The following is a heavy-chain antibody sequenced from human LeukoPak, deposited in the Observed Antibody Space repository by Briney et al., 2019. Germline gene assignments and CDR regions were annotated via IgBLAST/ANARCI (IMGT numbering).Heavy chain of an antibody. CDR3: AKGLFRASKGWFDP. V-gene: IGHV3-30*18. J-gene: IGHJ5*02. CDR2: IWYDGSNK. Sequence: PGRTLRLSCAASGFTFSNYGMHWVRQAPGKGLEWVALIWYDGSNKYYADSVKGRFTISRDNSESTLYLQMNSLRAEDTAVYYCAKGLFRASKGWFDPWGQGTLVTVSS. D-gene: IGHD3-10*01. CDR1: GFTFSNYG.